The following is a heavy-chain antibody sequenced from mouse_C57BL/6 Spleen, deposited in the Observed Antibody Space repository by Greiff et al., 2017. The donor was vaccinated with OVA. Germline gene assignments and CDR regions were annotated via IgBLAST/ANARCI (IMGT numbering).Heavy chain of an antibody. V-gene: IGHV1-82*01. CDR2: IYPGDGDT. CDR1: GYAFSSSW. D-gene: IGHD1-1*01. CDR3: ARIGELRGYFDV. J-gene: IGHJ1*03. Sequence: VKLVESGPELVKPGASVKISCKASGYAFSSSWMNWVKQRPGKGLEWIGRIYPGDGDTNYNGKFKGKATLTADKSSSTAYMQLSSLTSEDSAVYFCARIGELRGYFDVWGTGTTVTVSS.